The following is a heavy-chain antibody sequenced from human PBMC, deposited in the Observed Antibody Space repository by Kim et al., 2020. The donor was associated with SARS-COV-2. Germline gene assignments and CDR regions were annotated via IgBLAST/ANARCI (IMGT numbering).Heavy chain of an antibody. J-gene: IGHJ4*02. V-gene: IGHV3-11*01. CDR3: VRGYASPWGPFDL. Sequence: YADSVKGRLTIARDNAEISLYLQMNSLGGEDTAVYYCVRGYASPWGPFDLWGQGTLVTVSS. D-gene: IGHD3-16*01.